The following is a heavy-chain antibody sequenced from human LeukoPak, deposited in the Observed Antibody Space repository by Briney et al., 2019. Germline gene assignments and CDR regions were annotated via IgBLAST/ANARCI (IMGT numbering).Heavy chain of an antibody. CDR2: INNDGTTT. V-gene: IGHV3-74*03. D-gene: IGHD3-10*01. CDR3: ARVSGPGMNEYFHL. J-gene: IGHJ1*01. Sequence: GSLRLFCAASGFTFSGAWMHWVRQAPGGGLVWVSRINNDGTTTMYADSVKGRFTLSRDNAKNTLYLQMNSLRAEDTAVYYCARVSGPGMNEYFHLWGQGTLVTVSS. CDR1: GFTFSGAW.